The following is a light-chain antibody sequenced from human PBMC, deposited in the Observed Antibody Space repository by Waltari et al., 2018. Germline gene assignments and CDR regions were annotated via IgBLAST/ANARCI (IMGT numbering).Light chain of an antibody. CDR1: QDIKRY. V-gene: IGKV1-39*01. J-gene: IGKJ1*01. CDR3: QESYATPRT. CDR2: GAS. Sequence: IQMTQSPSSLSASVGDRVTITCRASQDIKRYLNWYQQKPGEAPKVLIYGASALQSGVPSRFSGSGSGTDFTLTIRSLQPEDFATYYCQESYATPRTFGQGTKVKIK.